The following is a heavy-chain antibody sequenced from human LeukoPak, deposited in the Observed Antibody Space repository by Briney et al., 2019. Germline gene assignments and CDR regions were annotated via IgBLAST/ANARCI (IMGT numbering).Heavy chain of an antibody. D-gene: IGHD3-10*01. CDR3: SGHYGPGPV. CDR1: GYTSSDHH. Sequence: PGASVKVSCKASGYTSSDHHILWVRQAPGQGLEWMGWIHPNGHDTKYAQKFQGRMTMTTDTSISTAYMELNRVTSDDTAVYYCSGHYGPGPVWGQGTLITASS. V-gene: IGHV1-2*02. CDR2: IHPNGHDT. J-gene: IGHJ4*02.